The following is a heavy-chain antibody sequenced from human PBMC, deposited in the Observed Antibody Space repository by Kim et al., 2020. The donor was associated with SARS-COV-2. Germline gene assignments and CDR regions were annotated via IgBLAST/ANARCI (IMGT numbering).Heavy chain of an antibody. J-gene: IGHJ5*02. D-gene: IGHD6-13*01. V-gene: IGHV3-30-3*01. CDR3: AKDYSSSSNWFDP. CDR2: ISYDGSNK. Sequence: GGSLRLSCAASGFTFSSYAMHWVRQAPGKGLEWVAVISYDGSNKYYADSVKGRFTISRDNSKNTLYLQMNSLRAEDTAVYYCAKDYSSSSNWFDPWGQGTLVTVSS. CDR1: GFTFSSYA.